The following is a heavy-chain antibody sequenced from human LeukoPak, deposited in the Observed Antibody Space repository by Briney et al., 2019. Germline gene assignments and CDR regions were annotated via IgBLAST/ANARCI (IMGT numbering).Heavy chain of an antibody. J-gene: IGHJ4*02. V-gene: IGHV3-23*01. Sequence: GGSLRLSCAASGFTFSSYAMSWVRQAPGKGLEWVSAISGSGGGTYYADSVKGRFTISRDNSKNTLYLQMNSLRAEDTAVYYCAKDSSIVVVPAATSYDYWGQGTLVTVSS. D-gene: IGHD2-2*01. CDR1: GFTFSSYA. CDR3: AKDSSIVVVPAATSYDY. CDR2: ISGSGGGT.